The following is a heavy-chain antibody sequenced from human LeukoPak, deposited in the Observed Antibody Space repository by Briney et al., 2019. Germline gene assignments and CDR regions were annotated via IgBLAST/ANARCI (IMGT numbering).Heavy chain of an antibody. D-gene: IGHD1-1*01. CDR3: ARHSLPGTTPFDY. Sequence: ASVKVSCKASGYTFTSYYMHWVRQAPGQGLEWVGIINPRSGSTTYAQKFQGRLTMTRDTSTSTVYMDLSSLRSEDTAIYYCARHSLPGTTPFDYWGQGTLVTVSS. CDR2: INPRSGST. V-gene: IGHV1-46*01. CDR1: GYTFTSYY. J-gene: IGHJ4*02.